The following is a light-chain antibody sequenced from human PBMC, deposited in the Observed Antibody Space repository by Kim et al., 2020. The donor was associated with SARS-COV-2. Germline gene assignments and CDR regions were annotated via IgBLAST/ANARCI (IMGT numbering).Light chain of an antibody. CDR3: STWDSSLNEWV. CDR2: RNN. CDR1: SNNGGNQG. Sequence: RQSATRTCNRNSNNGGNQGAAWLQQHQGHTHKLLSYRNNNRPSGISERISASRSGNTASLTITGHQPEDEADYYCSTWDSSLNEWVFGGGNQLTV. J-gene: IGLJ3*02. V-gene: IGLV10-54*01.